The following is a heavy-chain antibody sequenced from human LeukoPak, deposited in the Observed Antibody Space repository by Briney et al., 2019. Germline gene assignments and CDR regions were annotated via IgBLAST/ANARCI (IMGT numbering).Heavy chain of an antibody. J-gene: IGHJ4*02. CDR3: ARGDYYGSGSYLDY. D-gene: IGHD3-10*01. CDR2: IYHSGST. Sequence: PSQTLSLTCTVSGGSISSGGYYWSWIRQPPGKGLEWIGYIYHSGSTYYNPSLKSRVTISVDRSKNQFSLKLSSVTAADTAVYYCARGDYYGSGSYLDYWGQGTLVTVSS. V-gene: IGHV4-30-2*01. CDR1: GGSISSGGYY.